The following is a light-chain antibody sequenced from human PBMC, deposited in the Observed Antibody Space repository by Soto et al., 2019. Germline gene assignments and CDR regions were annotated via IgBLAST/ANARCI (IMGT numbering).Light chain of an antibody. CDR2: DAS. CDR3: QQYLTSWT. CDR1: QSIGSR. V-gene: IGKV1-5*01. J-gene: IGKJ1*01. Sequence: DIQMTQSPSTLPASVGARVTISCRASQSIGSRLAWFQQKPGKAPKVLIFDASDLDSGVSSRFSGSGSGTEFTLTISSLQPDDFATYYCQQYLTSWTFGQGTKWIS.